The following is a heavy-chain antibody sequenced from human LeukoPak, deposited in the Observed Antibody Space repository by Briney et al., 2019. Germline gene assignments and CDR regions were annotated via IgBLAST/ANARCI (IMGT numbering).Heavy chain of an antibody. Sequence: SETLSLTCTVSGGSISSGSYYWSWIRQPAGKGLEWIGRIYSSGSTNYNPSLKSRVTISLDTSKNQFSLKLSSVTAADTAVYYCARVGGWYGDWYYYYYMDVWGKGTAVTVSS. J-gene: IGHJ6*03. CDR2: IYSSGST. CDR1: GGSISSGSYY. V-gene: IGHV4-61*02. D-gene: IGHD6-19*01. CDR3: ARVGGWYGDWYYYYYMDV.